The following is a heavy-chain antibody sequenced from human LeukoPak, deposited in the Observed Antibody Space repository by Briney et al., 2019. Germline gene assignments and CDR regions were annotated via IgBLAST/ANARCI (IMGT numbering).Heavy chain of an antibody. Sequence: PGGSLRLSCAASGFMFTDYYMSWFRQTPGKGLEWLSYISPSSAYTNFADSVKGRFTISRDNAKNSLYLQMNSLRDEDTAVYYCARDLVAAATTGGYYFEYWGQGTLVTVSS. J-gene: IGHJ4*02. CDR3: ARDLVAAATTGGYYFEY. CDR1: GFMFTDYY. CDR2: ISPSSAYT. D-gene: IGHD6-25*01. V-gene: IGHV3-11*05.